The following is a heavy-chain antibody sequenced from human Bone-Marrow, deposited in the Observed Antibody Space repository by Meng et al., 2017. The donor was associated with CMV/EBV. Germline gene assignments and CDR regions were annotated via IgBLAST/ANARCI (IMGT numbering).Heavy chain of an antibody. V-gene: IGHV4-59*12. Sequence: SETLSLTCTVSGGSISSYYWSWIRQPPGKGLEWIGYIYYSGSTNYNPSLKSRVTISVDTSKNQFSLKLSSVTAADTAVYYCARGGYQLLYFDYWGQGTLVAASS. CDR2: IYYSGST. CDR1: GGSISSYY. J-gene: IGHJ4*02. D-gene: IGHD2-2*01. CDR3: ARGGYQLLYFDY.